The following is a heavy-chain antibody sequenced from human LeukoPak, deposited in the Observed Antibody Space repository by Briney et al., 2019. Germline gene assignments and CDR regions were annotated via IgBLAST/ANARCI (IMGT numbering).Heavy chain of an antibody. V-gene: IGHV4-30-4*08. CDR2: IYYSGST. CDR3: ARTEVSSVSEDS. CDR1: GGSISSGDYY. Sequence: SQTLSLTCTVSGGSISSGDYYWGWIGQTPGKGLEWIGYIYYSGSTYYNPSLKSRVTISLHTSKNQFSLKLSSVTAADTAVYYCARTEVSSVSEDSWGQGTLVTVSS. J-gene: IGHJ4*02. D-gene: IGHD6-19*01.